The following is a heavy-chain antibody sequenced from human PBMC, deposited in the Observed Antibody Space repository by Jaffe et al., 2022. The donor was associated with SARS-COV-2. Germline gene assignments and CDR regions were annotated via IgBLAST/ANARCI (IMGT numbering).Heavy chain of an antibody. J-gene: IGHJ4*02. Sequence: EVQLVESGGGLVQPGRSLRLSCAASGFTFDDYAMHWVRQAPGKGLEWVSGISWNSGSIGYADSVKGRFTISRDNAKNSLYLQMNSLRAEDTALYYCAKEGDYGDYPSFDYWGQGTLVTVSS. D-gene: IGHD4-17*01. CDR3: AKEGDYGDYPSFDY. V-gene: IGHV3-9*01. CDR2: ISWNSGSI. CDR1: GFTFDDYA.